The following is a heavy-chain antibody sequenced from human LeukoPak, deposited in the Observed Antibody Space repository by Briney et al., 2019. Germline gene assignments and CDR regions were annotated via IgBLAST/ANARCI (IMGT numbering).Heavy chain of an antibody. Sequence: KPSETLSLTCTVSGGSISSYYWNWIRQPPGKGLEWIGYIYYSGSTNYNPSLKSRVTISVDTSKNQFSLKLSSVTAADTAVYYCARGADSSGYYSIFYSDYWGQGTLVTVSS. J-gene: IGHJ4*02. CDR2: IYYSGST. D-gene: IGHD3-22*01. CDR3: ARGADSSGYYSIFYSDY. CDR1: GGSISSYY. V-gene: IGHV4-59*01.